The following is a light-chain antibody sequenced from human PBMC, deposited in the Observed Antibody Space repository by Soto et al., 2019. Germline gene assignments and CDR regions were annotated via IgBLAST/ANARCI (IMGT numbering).Light chain of an antibody. CDR2: KAS. V-gene: IGKV1-5*03. J-gene: IGKJ1*01. CDR1: QSTSSW. Sequence: DIQMTQSPSTLSASVGDRVTITCRASQSTSSWLAWYQQKPGKAPKLVIYKASSLESGVPSRFSGSGSGTEFTLTISSLQPDDFATYYCQQSWTFGQGTKVEIK. CDR3: QQSWT.